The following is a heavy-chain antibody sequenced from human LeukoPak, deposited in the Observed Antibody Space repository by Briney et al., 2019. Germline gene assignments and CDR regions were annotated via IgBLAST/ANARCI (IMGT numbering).Heavy chain of an antibody. CDR1: GGSFSGYY. CDR3: ARGPRVESYSSGWYANY. CDR2: INHSGST. V-gene: IGHV4-34*01. J-gene: IGHJ4*02. D-gene: IGHD6-19*01. Sequence: PSETLSLTCAVYGGSFSGYYWSWIRQPPGKGLEWIGEINHSGSTNYNPSLKSRVTISVDTSKNQFSLKLRSVTAADTAVYYCARGPRVESYSSGWYANYWGQGTLVTVSS.